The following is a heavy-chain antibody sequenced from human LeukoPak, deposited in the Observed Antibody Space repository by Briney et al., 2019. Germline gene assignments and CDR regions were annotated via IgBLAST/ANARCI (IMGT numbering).Heavy chain of an antibody. J-gene: IGHJ4*02. CDR2: ISAYNGNR. CDR3: ATTQKRFYDYVWGSYRQDAFDY. V-gene: IGHV1-18*01. CDR1: GYTFTSYG. D-gene: IGHD3-16*02. Sequence: ASVKVSCKTSGYTFTSYGINWVRHAPGQGLEWMGWISAYNGNRNYAQKLQGRVTMTTDTSTSTAYMEMRSLRSDDTAVYYCATTQKRFYDYVWGSYRQDAFDYWGQGTLVTVSS.